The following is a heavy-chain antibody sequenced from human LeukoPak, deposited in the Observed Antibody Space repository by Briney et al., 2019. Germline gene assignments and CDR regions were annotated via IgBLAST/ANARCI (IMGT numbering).Heavy chain of an antibody. Sequence: SETLSLTCAVYGGSFSGYYWSWIRQPPGKGLEWIGEINHSGSTNYNPSPKSRVTISVDTSKNQFSLKLSSVTAADTAVYYCARGRPGWLLRCFFDYWGQGTLVTVSS. CDR3: ARGRPGWLLRCFFDY. CDR2: INHSGST. D-gene: IGHD3-22*01. J-gene: IGHJ4*02. V-gene: IGHV4-34*01. CDR1: GGSFSGYY.